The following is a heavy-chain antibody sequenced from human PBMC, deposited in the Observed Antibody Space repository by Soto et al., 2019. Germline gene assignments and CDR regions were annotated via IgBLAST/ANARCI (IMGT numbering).Heavy chain of an antibody. CDR2: IYYNGNT. CDR1: GGSISSSSYY. V-gene: IGHV4-39*01. D-gene: IGHD3-16*01. Sequence: QLRLQEAGPGLVKPSETLSLTCTVSGGSISSSSYYWGWIRQPPGKGPEWIGAIYYNGNTYYNPSLKSRVTMSVDTSKNQFSLKLSSATAAVTAMYYCARQTGVFGHYFDYWGQGTLVTVSS. CDR3: ARQTGVFGHYFDY. J-gene: IGHJ4*02.